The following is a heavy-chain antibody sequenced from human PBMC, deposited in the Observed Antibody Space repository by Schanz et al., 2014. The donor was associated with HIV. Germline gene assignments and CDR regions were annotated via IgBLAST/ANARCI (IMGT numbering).Heavy chain of an antibody. CDR2: ISWNSGSI. D-gene: IGHD4-17*01. J-gene: IGHJ4*02. CDR1: GFTFDDYA. Sequence: EVQLVESGGGLVQPGRSLRLSCAASGFTFDDYAMHWVLQAPGNGLEWVSCISWNSGSIGYADSVKGRFTISRDNAKNSLYLQMYSLRAEDTALYYCACECDYGGNSCFDYWGQGTLVTVSS. CDR3: ACECDYGGNSCFDY. V-gene: IGHV3-9*01.